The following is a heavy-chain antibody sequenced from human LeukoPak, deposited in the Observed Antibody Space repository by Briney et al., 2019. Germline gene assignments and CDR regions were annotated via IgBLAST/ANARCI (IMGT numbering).Heavy chain of an antibody. J-gene: IGHJ3*02. V-gene: IGHV3-7*01. CDR2: IKEDGSEK. CDR3: EAFYYDESGWGDASDM. Sequence: PGGSLRLSCAAPGITISSYWMSWVRQAPGKGLEWVANIKEDGSEKYYVDSEKGRFTISRDNAKKSLYLQMNRLRAEDTAVYYCEAFYYDESGWGDASDMWGQGTMVTVSS. CDR1: GITISSYW. D-gene: IGHD3-16*01.